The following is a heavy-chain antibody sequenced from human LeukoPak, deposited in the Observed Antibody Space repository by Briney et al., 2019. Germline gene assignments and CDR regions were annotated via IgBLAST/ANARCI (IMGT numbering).Heavy chain of an antibody. D-gene: IGHD2-2*01. Sequence: GGSLRLSCAASGFTFDDYAMPWVRQAPGKGLEWVSGISWNSGSIGYADSVKGRFTISRDNAKNSLYLQMNSLRAEDTALYYCAKDAYCSGTSCPYYYYYYGMDVWGQGTTVTVSS. CDR2: ISWNSGSI. V-gene: IGHV3-9*01. CDR1: GFTFDDYA. CDR3: AKDAYCSGTSCPYYYYYYGMDV. J-gene: IGHJ6*02.